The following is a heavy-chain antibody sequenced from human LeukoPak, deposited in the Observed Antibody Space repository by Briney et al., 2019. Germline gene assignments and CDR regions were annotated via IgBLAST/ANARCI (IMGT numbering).Heavy chain of an antibody. D-gene: IGHD3-3*01. J-gene: IGHJ3*02. Sequence: GGSLRLSCAASGFTFSSYWMSWVRQAPGKGLEWVANIKQDGSEKYYVDSVKGRFTISRDNAKNSLYLQMNSLRAEDTAVYYCARDQFPFGVVMDDAFDIWGQGTMVTVSS. CDR3: ARDQFPFGVVMDDAFDI. CDR2: IKQDGSEK. V-gene: IGHV3-7*01. CDR1: GFTFSSYW.